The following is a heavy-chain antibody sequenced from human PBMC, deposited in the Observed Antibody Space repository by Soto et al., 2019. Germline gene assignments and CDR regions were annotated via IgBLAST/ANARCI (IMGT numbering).Heavy chain of an antibody. CDR3: XXXRXXXXXXXXXXXFXY. CDR2: ISYDGSNK. Sequence: QVQLVESGGGVVQPGRSXRLSCAASGFTFSSYAMHXVRXXXXXGXXXVXVISYDGSNKYYADSVKGRFTISRDNSKNTLYLQMNSLRAEDTXXXXXXXXRXXXXXXXXXXXFXYWGQGTLVTVSS. J-gene: IGHJ4*02. CDR1: GFTFSSYA. V-gene: IGHV3-30-3*01.